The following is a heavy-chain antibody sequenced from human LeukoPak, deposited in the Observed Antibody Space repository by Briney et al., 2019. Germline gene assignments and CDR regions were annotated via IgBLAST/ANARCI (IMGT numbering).Heavy chain of an antibody. V-gene: IGHV1-69*05. CDR2: IIPIFGTA. CDR3: ARDKGFQYYYIDV. D-gene: IGHD3-3*01. J-gene: IGHJ6*03. Sequence: GWSVNVSCKASGCTFSSYAISWVRQAPGQGLEWVGRIIPIFGTANYAQKFQVRVTITTDESTRTAYMELSSLRSEDTAVYYCARDKGFQYYYIDVWGKGTTVTVSS. CDR1: GCTFSSYA.